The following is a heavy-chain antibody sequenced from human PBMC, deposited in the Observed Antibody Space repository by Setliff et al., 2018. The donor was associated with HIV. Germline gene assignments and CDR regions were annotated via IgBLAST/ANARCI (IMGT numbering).Heavy chain of an antibody. J-gene: IGHJ6*03. Sequence: SETLSLTCSVSGGSVIKANFYWGWIRQAPAKGLEWIGTLYDTGRTYYNPPLKSRVSIFVDTTKNEFSLNLRSVTAADPAVYFCVNSGYDGNYYYYYMDGWGKGTTVTVSS. CDR3: VNSGYDGNYYYYYMDG. D-gene: IGHD5-12*01. V-gene: IGHV4-39*01. CDR1: GGSVIKANFY. CDR2: LYDTGRT.